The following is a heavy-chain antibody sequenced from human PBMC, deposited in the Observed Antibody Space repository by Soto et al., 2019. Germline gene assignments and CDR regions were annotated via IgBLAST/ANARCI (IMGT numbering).Heavy chain of an antibody. V-gene: IGHV1-2*02. D-gene: IGHD4-17*01. CDR3: ERELNNGDWYSIDF. Sequence: ASVKVSCKASGYTFTGYYIHWVRQAPGQGLEWMGWVNPFSGGTNYARKFRGRVTMTAATSVDTAYMELSSLRSDDTAVYYCERELNNGDWYSIDFWGQGTLVTVSS. J-gene: IGHJ1*01. CDR1: GYTFTGYY. CDR2: VNPFSGGT.